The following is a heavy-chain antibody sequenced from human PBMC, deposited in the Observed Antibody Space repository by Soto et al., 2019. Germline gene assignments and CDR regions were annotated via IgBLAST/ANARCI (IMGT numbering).Heavy chain of an antibody. CDR1: GDSISSADYY. CDR3: AREGYNYNGLDV. J-gene: IGHJ6*02. V-gene: IGHV4-31*03. Sequence: PSETLSLTCTVSGDSISSADYYWGWIRQHPGKGLEWIGYIYHSGSTYYNPSLKSRITISEDTSENQFSLKLSSVTAADTAVYYCAREGYNYNGLDVWGQGTTVT. CDR2: IYHSGST.